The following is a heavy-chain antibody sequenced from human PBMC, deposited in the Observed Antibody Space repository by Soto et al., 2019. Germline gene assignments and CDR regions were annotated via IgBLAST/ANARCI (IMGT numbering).Heavy chain of an antibody. CDR3: AIVRTCSNGYYCA. CDR2: IIPVIGVG. V-gene: IGHV1-69*02. J-gene: IGHJ5*02. CDR1: GNTLNTDT. D-gene: IGHD3-22*01. Sequence: QVQLVQSGAEVKKPGSSVKVSCKPSGNTLNTDTITWLRQAPVQGLEWMGRIIPVIGVGTYAQKFQDRVTITADKSTTTVYMEETSLTSEDTDTYYCAIVRTCSNGYYCAWGQGTQVTVS.